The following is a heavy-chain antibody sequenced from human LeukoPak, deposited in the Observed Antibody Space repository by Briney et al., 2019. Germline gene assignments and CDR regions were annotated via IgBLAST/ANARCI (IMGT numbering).Heavy chain of an antibody. CDR1: GYSFTSYW. CDR3: ARHLLSSSSWSKKYYYYYYYMDV. J-gene: IGHJ6*03. Sequence: GESLKISCKGSGYSFTSYWIGWVRQMPGKGLEWMGIIYPGDSDTRYSPSFQGQVTISADKSISTAYLQWSSLKASDTAMYYCARHLLSSSSWSKKYYYYYYYMDVWGKGTTVTVSS. D-gene: IGHD6-13*01. V-gene: IGHV5-51*01. CDR2: IYPGDSDT.